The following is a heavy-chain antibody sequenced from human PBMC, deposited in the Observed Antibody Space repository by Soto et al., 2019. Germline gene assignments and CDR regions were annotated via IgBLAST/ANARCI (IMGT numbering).Heavy chain of an antibody. V-gene: IGHV4-59*03. D-gene: IGHD3-16*01. J-gene: IGHJ4*02. CDR1: GGSFSENY. CDR2: IYYSGST. Sequence: QLQLQESGPRLVEPSETLSLTCDVSGGSFSENYWTGIRQYPVKGLEWIGNIYYSGSTNYNPSLKSRVTISVDAARSQLSLILTSVTAADTALYYWAAGTLGAFWAPLDDWGQRTLVTVSS. CDR3: AAGTLGAFWAPLDD.